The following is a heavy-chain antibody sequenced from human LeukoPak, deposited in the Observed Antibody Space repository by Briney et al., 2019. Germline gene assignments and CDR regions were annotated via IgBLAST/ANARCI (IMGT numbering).Heavy chain of an antibody. D-gene: IGHD1-26*01. CDR2: IKLDGSDK. CDR3: ARGVYSRGYYPDNFDY. V-gene: IGHV3-7*01. Sequence: GGSLRLSCAASRFTFSSYWMSWVRQAPGKGLEWVANIKLDGSDKYYADYVKGRFTISRDNTKNSLYLQMNSLRAEDTAVYYCARGVYSRGYYPDNFDYWGAGTLVTVSS. J-gene: IGHJ4*02. CDR1: RFTFSSYW.